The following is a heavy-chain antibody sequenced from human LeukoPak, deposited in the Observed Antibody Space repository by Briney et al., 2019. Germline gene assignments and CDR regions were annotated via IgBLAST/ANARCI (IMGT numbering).Heavy chain of an antibody. D-gene: IGHD3-10*01. Sequence: GGTLRLSCAASGFTFSSYGMSWVRQAPGKGLEWVSAISGSGGSTYYADSVKGRFTISRENSKNTLYLQMNSLRVEDTALYYCARDLMVRGETGIFDIWGQGTMVTVSS. CDR3: ARDLMVRGETGIFDI. V-gene: IGHV3-23*01. J-gene: IGHJ3*02. CDR2: ISGSGGST. CDR1: GFTFSSYG.